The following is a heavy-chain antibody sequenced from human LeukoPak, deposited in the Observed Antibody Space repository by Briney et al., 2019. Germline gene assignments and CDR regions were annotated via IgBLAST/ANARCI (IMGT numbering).Heavy chain of an antibody. CDR3: ARQGADKYYYYYGMDV. J-gene: IGHJ6*02. CDR1: GGSISSSSYY. Sequence: PSGTLSLTCTVSGGSISSSSYYWGWIRQPPGKGLEWIGSTYYSGSTYYNPSLKSRVTISVDTSKNQFSLKLSSVTAADTAVYYCARQGADKYYYYYGMDVWGQGTTVTVSS. CDR2: TYYSGST. V-gene: IGHV4-39*01.